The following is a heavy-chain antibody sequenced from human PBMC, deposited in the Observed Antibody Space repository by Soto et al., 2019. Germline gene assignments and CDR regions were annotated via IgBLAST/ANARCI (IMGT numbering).Heavy chain of an antibody. D-gene: IGHD3-3*01. J-gene: IGHJ5*02. CDR1: GGSISSYY. CDR2: IYYSGST. CDR3: ARTGEPQGYDFWSGYYTPSNWFDP. V-gene: IGHV4-59*01. Sequence: SETLSLTCTVSGGSISSYYWSWIRQPPGKGLEWIGYIYYSGSTNYNPSLKSRVTISVDTSKNQFSLKLSSVTAADTAVYYCARTGEPQGYDFWSGYYTPSNWFDPWGQGTLVTVSS.